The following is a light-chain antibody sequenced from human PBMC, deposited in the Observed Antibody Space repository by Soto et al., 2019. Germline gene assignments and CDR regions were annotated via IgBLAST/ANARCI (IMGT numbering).Light chain of an antibody. CDR3: QHYNSYSEA. CDR1: QSISSW. CDR2: AAS. J-gene: IGKJ1*01. Sequence: DIQMTQSPSTLSASVGDRVTITCRASQSISSWLAWYQQKPGKAPKLLIFAASNLQSGVPSRFSGSGSETEFTLTISSLQPDDFATYYCQHYNSYSEAFGQGNMVHIK. V-gene: IGKV1-5*01.